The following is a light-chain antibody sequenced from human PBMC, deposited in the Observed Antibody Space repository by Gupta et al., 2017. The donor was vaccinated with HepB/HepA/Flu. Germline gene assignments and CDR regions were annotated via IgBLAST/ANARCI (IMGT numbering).Light chain of an antibody. Sequence: QSALTQPRSVSGSPGQSVTISCTGTSSDVGGYNYGSWYQQHPGKAPKLMIYDVSKRPSGVPDRFSGSKSGNTASLTISGLQAEDEDDYDCCSYAGSYTCVVFGGGTKLTVL. V-gene: IGLV2-11*01. CDR3: CSYAGSYTCVV. CDR1: SSDVGGYNY. J-gene: IGLJ2*01. CDR2: DVS.